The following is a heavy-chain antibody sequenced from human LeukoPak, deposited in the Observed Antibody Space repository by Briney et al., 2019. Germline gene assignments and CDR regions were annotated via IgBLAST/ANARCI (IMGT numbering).Heavy chain of an antibody. V-gene: IGHV3-11*04. CDR1: GFTFSDYY. Sequence: GGSLRLSCTASGFTFSDYYMSWIRQAPGKGLEWVSYISSSGTTIYYAGSVKGRFTISRDNAKNSLYLQMNSLRAEDTAVYFCARGVKGYDSSGTYYYYYYMDVWGKGTTVTVSS. CDR3: ARGVKGYDSSGTYYYYYYMDV. J-gene: IGHJ6*03. D-gene: IGHD3-22*01. CDR2: ISSSGTTI.